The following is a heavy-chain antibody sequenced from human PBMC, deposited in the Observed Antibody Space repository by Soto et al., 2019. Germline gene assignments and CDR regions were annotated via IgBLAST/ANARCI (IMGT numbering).Heavy chain of an antibody. CDR2: IFSNDEK. CDR3: TRMSRDGFLASGSYFDY. J-gene: IGHJ4*02. V-gene: IGHV2-26*01. Sequence: QVTLKESGPVLVKPTETLTLTCTVSGFFLTNARVGVTWIRQPPGKALEWIAHIFSNDEKSYSTFLKSRLTNYKDNSKRQVVITMTNMDPVDPAKYYCTRMSRDGFLASGSYFDYWGQGFLVTVSS. D-gene: IGHD3-3*01. CDR1: GFFLTNARVG.